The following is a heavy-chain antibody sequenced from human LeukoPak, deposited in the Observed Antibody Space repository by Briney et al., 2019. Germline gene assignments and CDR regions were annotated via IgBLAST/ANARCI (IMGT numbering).Heavy chain of an antibody. CDR3: ARDLDCGGDCSSDAFDI. V-gene: IGHV4-4*07. J-gene: IGHJ3*02. Sequence: SETLSLTCTVSGGFISVHYWSWIRQSAGKRLEWIGRIHSSGRINYNPSLKSRVTMSVDTSKNELSLNLNSVTAADTAVYFCARDLDCGGDCSSDAFDIWGQGTMVTVSS. CDR1: GGFISVHY. CDR2: IHSSGRI. D-gene: IGHD2-21*02.